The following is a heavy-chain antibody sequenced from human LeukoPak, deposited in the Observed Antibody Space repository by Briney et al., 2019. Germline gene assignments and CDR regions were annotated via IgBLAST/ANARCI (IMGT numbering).Heavy chain of an antibody. CDR3: VRQNYDSSGYYFEY. Sequence: GESLKISCWGSGYSFTTYWIGWVRQMPGKGLEWMGIIYPHDSDTRYSPSFQGQVTISADKSISTAYLQWSNLKASDTAMYYCVRQNYDSSGYYFEYWGQGTLVTVSS. CDR2: IYPHDSDT. D-gene: IGHD3-22*01. J-gene: IGHJ4*02. CDR1: GYSFTTYW. V-gene: IGHV5-51*01.